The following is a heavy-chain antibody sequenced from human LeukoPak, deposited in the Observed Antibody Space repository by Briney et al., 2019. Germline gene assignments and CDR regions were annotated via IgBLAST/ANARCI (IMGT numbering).Heavy chain of an antibody. CDR3: ARQTGTTFPFDY. J-gene: IGHJ4*02. CDR2: INHSGST. CDR1: GGSFSGYH. Sequence: SETLSLTCAVYGGSFSGYHWSWIRQPPGKGLEWIGEINHSGSTNYNPSLKSRVTISVDTSKNQFSLKLSSVTAADTAVYYCARQTGTTFPFDYWGQGTLVTVSS. V-gene: IGHV4-34*01. D-gene: IGHD1-1*01.